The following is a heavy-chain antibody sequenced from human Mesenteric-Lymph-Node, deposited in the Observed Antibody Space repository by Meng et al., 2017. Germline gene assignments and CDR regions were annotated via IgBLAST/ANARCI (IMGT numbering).Heavy chain of an antibody. J-gene: IGHJ3*02. CDR2: IRSKTYGGTT. CDR3: AKDMNTAAFDI. Sequence: GESLKISCTGSGFTFGDSGMSWVRQAPGKGLEWVGSIRSKTYGGTTEYAASVKGRFTISRDNAKNSLYLQMNSLRAEDTALYYCAKDMNTAAFDIWGQGTKVTVSS. V-gene: IGHV3-49*04. D-gene: IGHD1/OR15-1a*01. CDR1: GFTFGDSG.